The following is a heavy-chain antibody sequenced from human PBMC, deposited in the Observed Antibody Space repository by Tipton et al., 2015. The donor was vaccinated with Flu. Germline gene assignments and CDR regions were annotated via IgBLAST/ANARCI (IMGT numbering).Heavy chain of an antibody. CDR3: AIRTFSFDPTIS. CDR1: GYSISSGYY. Sequence: TLSLTCAVSGYSISSGYYWGWIRQPPGKGLEWIGTIYHSGSTFYNPSLRGRVTMSVDTPKSHFSLGLTSVTAADTAVYYCAIRTFSFDPTISWGQGTTVPVSS. V-gene: IGHV4-38-2*01. D-gene: IGHD1-26*01. J-gene: IGHJ6*01. CDR2: IYHSGST.